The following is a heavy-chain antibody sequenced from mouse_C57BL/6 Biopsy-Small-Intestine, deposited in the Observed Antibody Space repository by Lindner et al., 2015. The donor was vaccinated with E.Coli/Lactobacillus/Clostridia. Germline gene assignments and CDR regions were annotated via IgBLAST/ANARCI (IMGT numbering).Heavy chain of an antibody. D-gene: IGHD2-3*01. Sequence: VQLQESGAELVRPGASVKLSCTASGFNIKDDYIHWVKQRPEQGLEWIGRIDPANGNTKYAPKFQDKATMTADTSSNTAYLQLSSLTSEDTAVYYCARWGYDGYRLAYWGQGTTLTVSS. CDR1: GFNIKDDY. J-gene: IGHJ2*01. V-gene: IGHV14-3*01. CDR2: IDPANGNT. CDR3: ARWGYDGYRLAY.